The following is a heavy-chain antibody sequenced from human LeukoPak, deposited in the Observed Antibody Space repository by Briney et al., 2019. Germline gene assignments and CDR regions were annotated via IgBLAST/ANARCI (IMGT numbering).Heavy chain of an antibody. CDR3: AGALRYCSSATCDEVRFDF. CDR1: GYTVSGYY. V-gene: IGHV1-2*02. J-gene: IGHJ4*02. D-gene: IGHD2-2*01. Sequence: ASVKVSCKASGYTVSGYYIHWVRQAPGQGLEWMGRVYPASGATDYAQKFQGRVTMTRDTSVSSAYMELGGLSSDDTAVYYCAGALRYCSSATCDEVRFDFWGQGTLVTVPS. CDR2: VYPASGAT.